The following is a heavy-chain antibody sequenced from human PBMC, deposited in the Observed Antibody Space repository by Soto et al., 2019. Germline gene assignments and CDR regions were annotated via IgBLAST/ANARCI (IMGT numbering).Heavy chain of an antibody. CDR2: IYYSGST. J-gene: IGHJ4*02. CDR3: ARGYGFRWGVVPAAAKYYFDY. D-gene: IGHD2-2*01. Sequence: QVQLQESGPGLVKPSQTLSLTCTVSGGSISSGDYYWSWIRQPPGKGLEWIGYIYYSGSTYYNPSLKSRVTISVDTSKNQFSLKLSSVTAADTAVYYCARGYGFRWGVVPAAAKYYFDYWGQGTLVTVSS. CDR1: GGSISSGDYY. V-gene: IGHV4-30-4*01.